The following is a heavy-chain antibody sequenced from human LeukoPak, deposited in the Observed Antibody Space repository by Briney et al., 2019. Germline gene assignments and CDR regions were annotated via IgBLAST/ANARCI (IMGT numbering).Heavy chain of an antibody. J-gene: IGHJ4*02. Sequence: GGSLRLSCAASGFTFSSYWMSRVRQAPGKGLEWVANIKQDGSEKYYVDSVKGRFTISRDNAKNSLYLQMNSLRAEDTAVYYCARVLGVSSSIFDYWGQGTLVTVSS. D-gene: IGHD3-10*01. CDR2: IKQDGSEK. CDR3: ARVLGVSSSIFDY. CDR1: GFTFSSYW. V-gene: IGHV3-7*01.